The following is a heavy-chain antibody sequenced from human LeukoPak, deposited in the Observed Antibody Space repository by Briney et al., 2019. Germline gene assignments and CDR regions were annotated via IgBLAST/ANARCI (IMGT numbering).Heavy chain of an antibody. D-gene: IGHD2-21*02. CDR1: GYSITSGYY. Sequence: SETLSLTCAVSGYSITSGYYWGWIRQPPGKGLEWIGSIYHSGTTYQNPSLKSRVTISRDASKNQFSLKLSSVTATDTAVYYCARVLGMVTAFDHWGQGTPITVPS. CDR3: ARVLGMVTAFDH. CDR2: IYHSGTT. J-gene: IGHJ4*02. V-gene: IGHV4-38-2*01.